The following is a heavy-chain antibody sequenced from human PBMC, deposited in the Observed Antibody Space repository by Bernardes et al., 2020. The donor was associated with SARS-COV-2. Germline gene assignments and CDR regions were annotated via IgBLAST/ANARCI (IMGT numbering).Heavy chain of an antibody. J-gene: IGHJ6*02. Sequence: GGSLRLSCAASGPSFSDYWMHWVRHAPGKGRVWVSRVHPAGSSTIYADSVKGRCTTSRDNAKNTLYLQMNSLRAEDTAVYYCARKYGHSYGLDVWGQGTTVTVSS. CDR2: VHPAGSST. CDR3: ARKYGHSYGLDV. V-gene: IGHV3-74*01. D-gene: IGHD3-10*01. CDR1: GPSFSDYW.